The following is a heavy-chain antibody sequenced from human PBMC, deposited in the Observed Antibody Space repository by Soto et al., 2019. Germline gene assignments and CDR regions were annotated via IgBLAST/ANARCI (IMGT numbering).Heavy chain of an antibody. CDR2: IYTSGST. J-gene: IGHJ5*02. CDR3: ARDWGCQLLGP. D-gene: IGHD2-2*01. V-gene: IGHV4-4*07. Sequence: PSETLSLTCTASGVSISSYYWSWIRQPAGKGLEWVGGIYTSGSTTYNPSLKRRLTMSVDTSKNQYSLKLSSVTAADTVVYYCARDWGCQLLGPWGQGTLVTVSS. CDR1: GVSISSYY.